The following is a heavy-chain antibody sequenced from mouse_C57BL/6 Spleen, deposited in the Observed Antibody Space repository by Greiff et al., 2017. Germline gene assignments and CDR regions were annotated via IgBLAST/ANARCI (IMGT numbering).Heavy chain of an antibody. CDR3: ARERRLRLPSFDY. D-gene: IGHD2-2*01. J-gene: IGHJ2*01. Sequence: VQLQQPGAELVKPGASVKMSCKASGYTFTSYWITWVKQRHGQGLEWIGDIYPGSGSTNYNEKFKSKAKLTVSTSSSSAYMQLRRRTSTDSAVAYYARERRLRLPSFDYWGQGTTLTGSS. CDR1: GYTFTSYW. V-gene: IGHV1-55*01. CDR2: IYPGSGST.